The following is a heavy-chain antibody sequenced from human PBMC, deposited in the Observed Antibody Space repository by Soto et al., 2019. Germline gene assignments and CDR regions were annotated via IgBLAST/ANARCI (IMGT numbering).Heavy chain of an antibody. V-gene: IGHV3-74*01. CDR1: GFTSSSYW. D-gene: IGHD3-16*01. CDR2: LNSDGSDP. J-gene: IGHJ2*01. Sequence: HPGGSLRLSCAASGFTSSSYWMHWVRQAPGKGLVWVSRLNSDGSDPSYADSVKGRFTISRDNAKNTLFLQMNSLRAGDTAVYYFARDPGFGGGYFDFWGRGTRVTVAS. CDR3: ARDPGFGGGYFDF.